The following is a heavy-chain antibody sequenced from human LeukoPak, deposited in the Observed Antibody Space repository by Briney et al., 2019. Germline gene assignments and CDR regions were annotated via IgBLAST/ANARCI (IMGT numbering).Heavy chain of an antibody. D-gene: IGHD5-12*01. CDR1: GFTFSRYA. Sequence: GRSLRLSCAASGFTFSRYAFHWVRQAPGKGLEWVAVMSYDGSNKYYADSVKGRFTMSRDNSKKTLYLQMNSLTAEDTAVYYCARGGRQEWLRLGTLDYCGQGSLVTVSS. CDR3: ARGGRQEWLRLGTLDY. CDR2: MSYDGSNK. J-gene: IGHJ4*02. V-gene: IGHV3-30*04.